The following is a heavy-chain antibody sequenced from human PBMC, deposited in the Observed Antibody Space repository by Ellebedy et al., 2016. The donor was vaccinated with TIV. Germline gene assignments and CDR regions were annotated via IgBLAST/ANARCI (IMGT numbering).Heavy chain of an antibody. CDR1: GLTLSSYI. V-gene: IGHV3-30-3*01. D-gene: IGHD2-21*02. CDR3: ARDHFHCPPNNCAPVTVPNYPAGV. CDR2: ISNDGTGA. J-gene: IGHJ4*02. Sequence: PGGSLRLSCAASGLTLSSYIMHWVRQAPGKGLEWVAMISNDGTGAFYADSVKGQFSIYRDNSENTVYLQMNSLRAEDTAVYYCARDHFHCPPNNCAPVTVPNYPAGVWGRGTLVTVSA.